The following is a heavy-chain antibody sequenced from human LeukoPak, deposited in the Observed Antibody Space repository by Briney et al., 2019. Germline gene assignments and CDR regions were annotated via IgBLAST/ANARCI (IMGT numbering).Heavy chain of an antibody. CDR1: GGSFSGYY. CDR2: INHSGST. CDR3: ARGRGYSSGWYGTSRTNFDY. V-gene: IGHV4-34*01. D-gene: IGHD6-19*01. Sequence: SETLSLTCAVYGGSFSGYYWSWIRQPPGKGLEWIGEINHSGSTNYNPSLKSRVTISVDTSKNQFSLKLSSVTAADTAVYYCARGRGYSSGWYGTSRTNFDYWGQGTLVTVSS. J-gene: IGHJ4*02.